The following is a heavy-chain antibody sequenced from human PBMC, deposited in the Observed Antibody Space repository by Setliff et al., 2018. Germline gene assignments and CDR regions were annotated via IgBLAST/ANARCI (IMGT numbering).Heavy chain of an antibody. D-gene: IGHD3-22*01. CDR3: AKDYYFRFDY. J-gene: IGHJ4*02. CDR2: GRIST. Sequence: GGSLRLSCEASGFTFSAHYMDWLRQAPGKGLEWVGRISTYYADSVKGRFLISRDNSRNTVYLQLNSLRAEDTAVYYCAKDYYFRFDYWGLGTLVTVSS. V-gene: IGHV3-53*01. CDR1: GFTFSAHY.